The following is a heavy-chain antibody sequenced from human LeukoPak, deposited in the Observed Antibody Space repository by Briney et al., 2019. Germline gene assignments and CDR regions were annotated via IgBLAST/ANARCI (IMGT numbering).Heavy chain of an antibody. CDR3: AREPQGGYSYGYYYYGMDV. V-gene: IGHV4-59*12. Sequence: TSETLSLTCTVSGGSISSYYWSWIRQPPGKGLEWIGYIYYSGSTNYNPSLKSRVTMSVDTSKNQFSLKLSSVTAADTAVYYCAREPQGGYSYGYYYYGMDVWGQGTTVTVSS. CDR2: IYYSGST. CDR1: GGSISSYY. D-gene: IGHD5-18*01. J-gene: IGHJ6*02.